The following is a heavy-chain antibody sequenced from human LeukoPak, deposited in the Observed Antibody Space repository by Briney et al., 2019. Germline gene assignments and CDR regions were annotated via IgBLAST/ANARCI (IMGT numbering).Heavy chain of an antibody. CDR2: ISGSGGST. D-gene: IGHD2-15*01. CDR3: AKGDIVVVVAATPAFDP. V-gene: IGHV3-23*01. J-gene: IGHJ5*02. Sequence: PGGSLRLSCAATGFTFSSYAMSWVRHAPGKGLEWVSAISGSGGSTYYADSVKGRFTISRDNSKNTLYLQMNSLRAEDTAVYYCAKGDIVVVVAATPAFDPWGQGTLVTVSS. CDR1: GFTFSSYA.